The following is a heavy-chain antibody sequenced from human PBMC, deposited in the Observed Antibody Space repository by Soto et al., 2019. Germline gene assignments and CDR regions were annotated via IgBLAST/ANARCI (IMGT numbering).Heavy chain of an antibody. CDR1: GGSISSYY. CDR3: ARDATLGGFGELLDYYYGMDV. CDR2: IYYSGST. D-gene: IGHD3-10*01. V-gene: IGHV4-59*01. J-gene: IGHJ6*02. Sequence: QVQLQESGPGLVKPSETLSLTCTVSGGSISSYYWSWIRQPPGKGLEWIGYIYYSGSTNYNPSLKSRVTISVDTSKNQFSLKLSSVTAADTAVYYCARDATLGGFGELLDYYYGMDVWGQGTTVTVSS.